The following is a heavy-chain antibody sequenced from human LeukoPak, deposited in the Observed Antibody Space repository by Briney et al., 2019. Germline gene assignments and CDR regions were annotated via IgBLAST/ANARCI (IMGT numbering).Heavy chain of an antibody. Sequence: PSETLSLTCTVSGGSISSGDYYWSWIRQPPGKGLEWIGYIYYSGSTYYNPSLKSRVTISVDTSKNQFSLKLSSVTAADTAVYYCARESGGGDSGQSFDYWGQGTLVTVSS. CDR1: GGSISSGDYY. V-gene: IGHV4-30-4*01. CDR2: IYYSGST. CDR3: ARESGGGDSGQSFDY. J-gene: IGHJ4*02. D-gene: IGHD1-26*01.